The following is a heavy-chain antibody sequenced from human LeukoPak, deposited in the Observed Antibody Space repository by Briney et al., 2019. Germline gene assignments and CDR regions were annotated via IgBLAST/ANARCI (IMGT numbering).Heavy chain of an antibody. D-gene: IGHD3-22*01. J-gene: IGHJ4*02. CDR2: INHSGST. Sequence: SETLSLTCAVYGGSFSGYYWSWIRQPPGKGLEWIGEINHSGSTNYNPSLKSRVTISVDTSKNQFSLKLSSVTAADMAVYYCARSDSSDYFDYWAQGTLVTVSS. V-gene: IGHV4-34*01. CDR1: GGSFSGYY. CDR3: ARSDSSDYFDY.